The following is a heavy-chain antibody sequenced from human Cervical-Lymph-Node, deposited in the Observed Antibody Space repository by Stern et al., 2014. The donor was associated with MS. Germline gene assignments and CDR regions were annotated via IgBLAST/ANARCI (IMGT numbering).Heavy chain of an antibody. CDR1: GFTFSSYG. Sequence: QVKLVESGGGVVQPGRSLRLSCAAAGFTFSSYGMHWVRQAPGKGLEWVAVIWYDGSNKYYADSVKGRFTISRDNSKNTLYLQMNSLRAEDTAVYYCARDGSKVDYWGQGTLVTVSS. J-gene: IGHJ4*02. CDR2: IWYDGSNK. CDR3: ARDGSKVDY. V-gene: IGHV3-33*01. D-gene: IGHD6-25*01.